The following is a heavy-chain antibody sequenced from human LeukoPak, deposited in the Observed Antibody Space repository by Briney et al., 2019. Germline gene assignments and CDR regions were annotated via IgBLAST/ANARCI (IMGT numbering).Heavy chain of an antibody. Sequence: SQTLSLTCAISGDSLSSNSAAWNWIRQSPSRGLEWLGRTFFRSKWYNDYALSVKSRITINPDSSKNQFSLKLISVTHEDAAVYYCAREEWQWLTIDYWGQGTLVTVSS. CDR1: GDSLSSNSAA. D-gene: IGHD6-19*01. V-gene: IGHV6-1*01. CDR3: AREEWQWLTIDY. CDR2: TFFRSKWYN. J-gene: IGHJ4*02.